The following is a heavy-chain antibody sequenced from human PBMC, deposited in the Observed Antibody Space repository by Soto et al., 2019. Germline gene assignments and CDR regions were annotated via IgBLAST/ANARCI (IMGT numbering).Heavy chain of an antibody. J-gene: IGHJ4*02. CDR3: ARDSPDSSDYYRFFDY. Sequence: SVKVSCKASGGTFSNYAISWVRQAPGQGPEWMGGIIPIFGTTKYARKFQGRVTITADESTSTAYMELSGLKSEDTAVYYCARDSPDSSDYYRFFDYWGQETLVTVSS. CDR2: IIPIFGTT. CDR1: GGTFSNYA. D-gene: IGHD3-22*01. V-gene: IGHV1-69*13.